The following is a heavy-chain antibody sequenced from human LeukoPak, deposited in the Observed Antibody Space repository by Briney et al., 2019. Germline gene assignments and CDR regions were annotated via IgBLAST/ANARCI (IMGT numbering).Heavy chain of an antibody. V-gene: IGHV3-30*02. D-gene: IGHD3-3*01. CDR1: GFIFSSYG. J-gene: IGHJ4*02. CDR2: IRYDGSKK. Sequence: GGSLRLSCAASGFIFSSYGMHWVRQAPGKGLEWVAFIRYDGSKKYYADSVKGRFTISRDNAKNSLYLQMNSLRAEDTAVYYCARGDPIYDFWSGGDYWGQGSLVTVSS. CDR3: ARGDPIYDFWSGGDY.